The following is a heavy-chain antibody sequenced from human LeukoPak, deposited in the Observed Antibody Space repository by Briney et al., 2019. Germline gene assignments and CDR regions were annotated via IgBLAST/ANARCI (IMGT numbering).Heavy chain of an antibody. D-gene: IGHD6-19*01. CDR1: GYTFTGYY. CDR2: INPDSGGT. Sequence: ASVKVSCKASGYTFTGYYMHWVRQAPGQGLEWMGWINPDSGGTKYAQKFQGRVTLTRDTSISTAYMELSRLRSDDTAVYFCASVYSSGWYYDYWGQGTLVTVSS. CDR3: ASVYSSGWYYDY. V-gene: IGHV1-2*02. J-gene: IGHJ4*02.